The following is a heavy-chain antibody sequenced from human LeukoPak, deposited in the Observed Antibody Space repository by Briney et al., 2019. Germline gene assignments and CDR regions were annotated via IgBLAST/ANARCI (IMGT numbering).Heavy chain of an antibody. J-gene: IGHJ5*02. CDR3: AKSIAVAGTWFGSFDP. CDR1: GFTFDDYA. D-gene: IGHD6-19*01. CDR2: ISWNSGSI. Sequence: GRSLRLSCAASGFTFDDYAMHWVRQAPGKGLEWVSGISWNSGSIGYADSVKGRFTISRDNAKNSLYLQMNSLRAEDTALYYCAKSIAVAGTWFGSFDPWGQGTLVTVSS. V-gene: IGHV3-9*01.